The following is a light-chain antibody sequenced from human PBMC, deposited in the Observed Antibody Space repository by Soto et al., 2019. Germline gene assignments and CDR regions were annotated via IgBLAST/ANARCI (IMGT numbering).Light chain of an antibody. J-gene: IGKJ1*01. Sequence: EIVLTQSPATLSLSPGERAILSCRASQSVSSYLAWYQQKPGQAPRLLMYEASNRATGIPARFSGGGSGTDFTLTISSLEPEDFAVYYCQQRSDWPWTFGQGTKVDIK. CDR1: QSVSSY. CDR2: EAS. V-gene: IGKV3-11*01. CDR3: QQRSDWPWT.